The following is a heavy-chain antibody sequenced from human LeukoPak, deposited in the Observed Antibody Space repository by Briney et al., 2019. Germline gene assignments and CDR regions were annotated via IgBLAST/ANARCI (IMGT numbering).Heavy chain of an antibody. D-gene: IGHD3-22*01. J-gene: IGHJ1*01. CDR3: ARDPDVGYYSDVDLQH. V-gene: IGHV3-74*01. CDR2: INSDGRRS. CDR1: ALTLSCNW. Sequence: PGGSLRLFCAASALTLSCNWMQLVRQAPGEGVVWIPRINSDGRRSRSADSVKGRFTFSRYHAKSTLYLQINTMRHEDMAMYYSARDPDVGYYSDVDLQHWGQGTLVTVSS.